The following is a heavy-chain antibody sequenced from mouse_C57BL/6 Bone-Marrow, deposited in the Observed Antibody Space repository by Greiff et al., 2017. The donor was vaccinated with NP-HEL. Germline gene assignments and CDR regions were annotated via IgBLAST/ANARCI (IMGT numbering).Heavy chain of an antibody. CDR3: AKFYSPWYFDV. CDR2: IWSGGST. V-gene: IGHV2-4*01. D-gene: IGHD2-12*01. CDR1: GFSLTSYG. J-gene: IGHJ1*03. Sequence: QVQLQQSGPGLVQPSQSLSITCTVSGFSLTSYGVHWVRQTPGQGLEWLGVIWSGGSTDYNAAFISRLSISKDNSTSQVYIKMNSLQTDDTAIYYCAKFYSPWYFDVWGTGTTLTVSS.